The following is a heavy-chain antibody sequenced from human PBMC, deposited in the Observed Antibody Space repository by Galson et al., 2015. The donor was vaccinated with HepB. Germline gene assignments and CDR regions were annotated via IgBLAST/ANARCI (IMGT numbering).Heavy chain of an antibody. CDR1: GFTFSSYS. D-gene: IGHD2-15*01. Sequence: SLRLSCAASGFTFSSYSMHWVRQAPGKGLEWVAAISYDGSNKYYADSVKGRFTISRDNSKNTLYLQMNSLRAEDTAVYYCARGGQSVVVAATPDYWGQGTLVTVSS. J-gene: IGHJ4*02. CDR3: ARGGQSVVVAATPDY. CDR2: ISYDGSNK. V-gene: IGHV3-30-3*01.